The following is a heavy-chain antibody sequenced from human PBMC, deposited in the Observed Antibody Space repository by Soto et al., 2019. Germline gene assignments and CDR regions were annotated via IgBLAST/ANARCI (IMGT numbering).Heavy chain of an antibody. V-gene: IGHV1-8*01. D-gene: IGHD3-10*01. J-gene: IGHJ4*02. CDR3: ARGSRPVRGVVDY. CDR2: MNPNSGNT. CDR1: GYTFTSYD. Sequence: ASVKVSCKASGYTFTSYDNNWVRQATGQGLEWMGWMNPNSGNTGYAQKFQGRVTMTRNTSISTAYMELSSLRSEDTAVYYCARGSRPVRGVVDYWGQGTLVTVSS.